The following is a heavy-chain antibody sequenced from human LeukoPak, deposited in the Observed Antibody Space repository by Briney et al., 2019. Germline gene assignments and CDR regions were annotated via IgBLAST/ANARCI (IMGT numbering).Heavy chain of an antibody. V-gene: IGHV3-15*01. Sequence: GGSLRLSCAASGFTFSNAWMSWVRQAPGKGLEWVGRIKSKTDGGTTDYAAPVKGRFTISRDDSKNTLYLQMNSLKTEDTAVYYCTTDQGSGWHFDYWGQGTLVTVSS. CDR3: TTDQGSGWHFDY. J-gene: IGHJ4*02. CDR1: GFTFSNAW. D-gene: IGHD6-19*01. CDR2: IKSKTDGGTT.